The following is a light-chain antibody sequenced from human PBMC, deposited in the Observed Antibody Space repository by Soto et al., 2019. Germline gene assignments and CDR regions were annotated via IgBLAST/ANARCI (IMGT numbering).Light chain of an antibody. J-gene: IGKJ1*01. Sequence: EIVMTQSPLSLTATPGEPASISCKSSQSLQHNNGNTLLDWYMQKPGQSPQLLIYLASRRAPGAPDRVSGSGSGTDFTLRISTVEADDAAIYYCMQALQTPRTFGQGTKLEI. CDR2: LAS. CDR3: MQALQTPRT. CDR1: QSLQHNNGNTL. V-gene: IGKV2-28*01.